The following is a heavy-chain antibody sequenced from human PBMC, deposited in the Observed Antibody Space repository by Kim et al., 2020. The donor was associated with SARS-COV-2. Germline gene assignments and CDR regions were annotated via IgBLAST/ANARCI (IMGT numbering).Heavy chain of an antibody. CDR3: ISGPVSRYMDFDH. CDR2: IDPESGDT. D-gene: IGHD1-1*01. V-gene: IGHV1-24*01. Sequence: ASVKVSCKVFGYSLTGLSMHWVRQAPGKGLEWVGGIDPESGDTIYAQKLQGRVTMTEDTDANTAYMELSSLRPEDTAVYFCISGPVSRYMDFDHWGHG. CDR1: GYSLTGLS. J-gene: IGHJ4*01.